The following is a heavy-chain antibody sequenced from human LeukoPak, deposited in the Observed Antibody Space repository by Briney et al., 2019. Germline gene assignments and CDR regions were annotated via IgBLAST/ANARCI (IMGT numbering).Heavy chain of an antibody. CDR3: ARVLTSYYYDSSGQGGAFDI. V-gene: IGHV3-30*04. J-gene: IGHJ3*02. CDR1: GFTFSSYA. D-gene: IGHD3-22*01. Sequence: PGGSLRLSCAASGFTFSSYAMHWVRQAPGKGLEWVAVISYDGSNKYYADSVKGRFTISRDNSKNTLYLQMNSLRAEDTAVYYCARVLTSYYYDSSGQGGAFDIWGQGTMVTVSS. CDR2: ISYDGSNK.